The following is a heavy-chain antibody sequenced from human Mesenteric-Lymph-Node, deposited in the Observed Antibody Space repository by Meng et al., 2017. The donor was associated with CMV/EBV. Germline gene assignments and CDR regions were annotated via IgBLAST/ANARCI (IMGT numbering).Heavy chain of an antibody. CDR1: GFTFSDYY. CDR2: ISSSGSTI. J-gene: IGHJ4*02. CDR3: AKERSFGDYDFEFFDY. Sequence: GGSLRLSCAASGFTFSDYYMSWIRQAPGKGLEWVSYISSSGSTIYYADSVKGRFTISRDNAKNSLYLQMNSLRAEDTAVYYCAKERSFGDYDFEFFDYWGQGTLVTVSS. D-gene: IGHD5-12*01. V-gene: IGHV3-11*01.